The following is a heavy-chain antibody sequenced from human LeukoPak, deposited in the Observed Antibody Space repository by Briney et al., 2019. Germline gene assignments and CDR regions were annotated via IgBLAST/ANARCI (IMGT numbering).Heavy chain of an antibody. CDR3: ARGSYDYVWGSYRCASFLEMDV. CDR2: ISGRSADI. D-gene: IGHD3-16*02. J-gene: IGHJ6*04. V-gene: IGHV3-21*06. Sequence: GGSLRLFCAASGFTFSSYAMNWVRQAPGKGLEWVSSISGRSADIYYADSVKGRFTISRDNAKNSVFLQMNNLRVEDTVIYYCARGSYDYVWGSYRCASFLEMDVWGKGTTVTISS. CDR1: GFTFSSYA.